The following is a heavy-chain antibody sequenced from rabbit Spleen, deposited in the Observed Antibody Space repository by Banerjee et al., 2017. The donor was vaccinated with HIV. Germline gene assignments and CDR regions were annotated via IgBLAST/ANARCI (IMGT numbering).Heavy chain of an antibody. CDR2: IYVGSSGST. J-gene: IGHJ4*01. V-gene: IGHV1S45*01. CDR3: VRDQAGDADYGPYYLNL. CDR1: GFSFSSTYY. Sequence: QEQLEESGGDLVKPGASLTLTCTASGFSFSSTYYMCWVRQAPGKGLEWIACIYVGSSGSTYYANWAKGRFTISKISSTTVTLQMPSLTAADTATYFCVRDQAGDADYGPYYLNLWGPGTLVTVS. D-gene: IGHD2-1*01.